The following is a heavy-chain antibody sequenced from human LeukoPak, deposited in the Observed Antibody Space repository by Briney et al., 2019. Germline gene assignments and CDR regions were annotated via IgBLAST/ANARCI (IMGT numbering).Heavy chain of an antibody. J-gene: IGHJ4*02. CDR3: ARWVGHFDF. CDR2: IYYSGST. Sequence: SETLSLTCTVSGGSISSYYWSWIRQPPGKGLEWIGYIYYSGSTNYNPSLKSRVTMSVDTSKNQFSLKLSSVTAADTAVYYCARWVGHFDFWGQGTLVTVSS. D-gene: IGHD2-15*01. V-gene: IGHV4-59*01. CDR1: GGSISSYY.